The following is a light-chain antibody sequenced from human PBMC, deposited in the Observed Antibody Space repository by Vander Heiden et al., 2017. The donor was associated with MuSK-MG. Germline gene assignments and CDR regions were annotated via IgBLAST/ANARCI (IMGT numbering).Light chain of an antibody. J-gene: IGKJ2*01. V-gene: IGKV1-5*03. CDR1: ESISKW. CDR2: MAS. CDR3: QQYNSYPYN. Sequence: DVQMPQSPSTLSASVGDRVTITCRASESISKWLAWHQQKPGKAPKLLMYMASNLEGGVPSRFSGSGSGTEFTLTISSLQPDDFATYYCQQYNSYPYNFGQGTKLEIK.